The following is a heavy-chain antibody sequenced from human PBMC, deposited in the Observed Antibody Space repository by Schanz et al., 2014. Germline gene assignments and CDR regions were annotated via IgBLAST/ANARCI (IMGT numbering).Heavy chain of an antibody. CDR3: ARDGAELYYFDD. CDR2: ISYDGSDK. Sequence: QVQLVESGGGVVRPGGSLRLSCAASGFTFSNYGLVWVRQAPGKGLEWLAVISYDGSDKFHADSVKGRFTISRDNSKNTLYLQMNGLRDEDTAVFYCARDGAELYYFDDWGQGTLVTVSS. D-gene: IGHD1-1*01. J-gene: IGHJ4*02. V-gene: IGHV3-30*03. CDR1: GFTFSNYG.